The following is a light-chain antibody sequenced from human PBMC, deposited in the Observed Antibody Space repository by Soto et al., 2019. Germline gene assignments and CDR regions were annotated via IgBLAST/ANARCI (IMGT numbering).Light chain of an antibody. CDR3: CSSAPESTYV. CDR1: SSDVGGYNY. Sequence: QSALTQPRSVSGSPGQSVTISCTGTSSDVGGYNYVSWYQQHPGKAPKLMIYDVSKRPSGVPDRFSGSKSGNTASLTISGLQAEDEADYYCCSSAPESTYVFGNGTKLTVL. V-gene: IGLV2-11*01. CDR2: DVS. J-gene: IGLJ1*01.